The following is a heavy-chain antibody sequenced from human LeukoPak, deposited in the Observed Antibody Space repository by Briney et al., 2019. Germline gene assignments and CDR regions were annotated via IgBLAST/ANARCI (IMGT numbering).Heavy chain of an antibody. J-gene: IGHJ6*02. CDR3: AGFPGYSYGDLSDYGLRV. V-gene: IGHV3-11*01. D-gene: IGHD5-18*01. CDR1: TSNFNYYY. Sequence: GGSLRLSCAASTSNFNYYYMNWIRQAPGKGLEWLSYISDNGKTIFYADSVKGRFTISRDNAGKSLFLQMSSLRVEDSAVYFCAGFPGYSYGDLSDYGLRVWGQGTTVTVSS. CDR2: ISDNGKTI.